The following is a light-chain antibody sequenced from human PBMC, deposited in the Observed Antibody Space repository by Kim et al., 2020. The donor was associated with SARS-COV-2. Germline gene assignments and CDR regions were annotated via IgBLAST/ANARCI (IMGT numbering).Light chain of an antibody. CDR1: QSVSSY. J-gene: IGKJ5*01. CDR3: QQRSNWPIT. V-gene: IGKV3-11*01. Sequence: LSPGERATLSCRASQSVSSYLAWYQQKPGQAPRLLIYDASNRATGIPARFSGSGSGTDFILTISSLEPEDFAVYYCQQRSNWPITFGQGTRLEIK. CDR2: DAS.